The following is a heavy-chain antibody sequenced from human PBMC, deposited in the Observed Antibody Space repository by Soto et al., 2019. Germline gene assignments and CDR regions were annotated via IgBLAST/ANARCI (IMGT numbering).Heavy chain of an antibody. CDR2: IYYSGST. CDR1: GGSISSYY. Sequence: PSETLSLTCTVSGGSISSYYWSWIRQPPGKGLEWIGYIYYSGSTNYNPSLKSRVTISVDTSKNQFSLKLSSVTAADTAMYYCARDQDGYNPYYFDYWGQGTLVTVSS. CDR3: ARDQDGYNPYYFDY. V-gene: IGHV4-59*01. J-gene: IGHJ4*02. D-gene: IGHD5-12*01.